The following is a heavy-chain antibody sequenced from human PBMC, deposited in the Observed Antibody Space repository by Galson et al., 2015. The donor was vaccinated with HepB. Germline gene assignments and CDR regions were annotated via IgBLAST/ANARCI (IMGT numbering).Heavy chain of an antibody. V-gene: IGHV1-18*01. D-gene: IGHD3-22*01. CDR2: ISAYNGNT. CDR3: ARDLEYYYDSSGYPSDAFDI. CDR1: GYTFTSYG. Sequence: QSGAEVKRPGASVKVSCKASGYTFTSYGISWVRQAPGQGLEWMGWISAYNGNTNYAQKLQGRVTMTTDTSTSTAYMELRSLRSDDTAVYYCARDLEYYYDSSGYPSDAFDIWGQGTMVTVSS. J-gene: IGHJ3*02.